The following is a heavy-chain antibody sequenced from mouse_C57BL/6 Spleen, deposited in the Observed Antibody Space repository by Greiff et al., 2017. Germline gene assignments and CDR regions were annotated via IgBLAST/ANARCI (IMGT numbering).Heavy chain of an antibody. CDR2: IDPSDSYT. D-gene: IGHD1-1*01. Sequence: QVQLQQPGAELMMPGASVKVSCKASGYTFSSYWMHWVKQRPGQGLEWIGEIDPSDSYTNYNQKFKGKSTLTVDKSSSPAYMQLSSLTSEDSAVYYCARGTTSSRDWYFDVWGTGTTVTVSS. CDR1: GYTFSSYW. J-gene: IGHJ1*03. V-gene: IGHV1-69*01. CDR3: ARGTTSSRDWYFDV.